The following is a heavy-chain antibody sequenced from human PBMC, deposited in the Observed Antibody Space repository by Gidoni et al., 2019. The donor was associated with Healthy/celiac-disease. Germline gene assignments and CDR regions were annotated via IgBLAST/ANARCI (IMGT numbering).Heavy chain of an antibody. J-gene: IGHJ3*02. V-gene: IGHV3-30-3*01. CDR1: GFPFSSYA. D-gene: IGHD2-2*01. CDR2: ISYDGSNK. CDR3: ARAKPPAADDAFDI. Sequence: QVQLVESGGGVVQPGRSLRLSCAASGFPFSSYAMHWVRQAPGKGLEWVAVISYDGSNKYYADSVKGRFTISRDNSKNTLYLQMNSLRAEDTAVYYCARAKPPAADDAFDIWGQGTMVTVSS.